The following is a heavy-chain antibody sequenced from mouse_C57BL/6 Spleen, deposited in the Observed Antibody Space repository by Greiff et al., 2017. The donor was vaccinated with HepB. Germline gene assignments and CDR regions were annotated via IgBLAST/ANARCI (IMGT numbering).Heavy chain of an antibody. CDR3: ASYASYYFDY. CDR1: GYAFSSSW. D-gene: IGHD6-5*01. J-gene: IGHJ2*01. Sequence: VQGVESGPELVKPGASVKISCKASGYAFSSSWMNWVKQRPGKGLEWIGRIYPGDGDTNYNGKFKGKATLTADKSSSTAYMQLSSLTSEDSAVYFCASYASYYFDYWGQGTTLTVSS. CDR2: IYPGDGDT. V-gene: IGHV1-82*01.